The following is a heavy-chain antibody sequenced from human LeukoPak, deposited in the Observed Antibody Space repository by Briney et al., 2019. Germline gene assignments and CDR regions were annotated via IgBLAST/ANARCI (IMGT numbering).Heavy chain of an antibody. CDR2: INHSGST. D-gene: IGHD3-10*01. CDR1: GGSFSGYY. CDR3: ARGYGSGSYYFWTGARDFDY. J-gene: IGHJ4*02. Sequence: ASETLSLTCAVYGGSFSGYYWSWIRQPPGKGLEWIGEINHSGSTNYNPSLKSRVTISVDTSKSQFSLKLSSVTAADTAVYYCARGYGSGSYYFWTGARDFDYWGQGTLVTVSS. V-gene: IGHV4-34*01.